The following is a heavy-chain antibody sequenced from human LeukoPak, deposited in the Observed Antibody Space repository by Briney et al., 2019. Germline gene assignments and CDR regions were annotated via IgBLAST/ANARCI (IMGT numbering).Heavy chain of an antibody. CDR1: GGSISSSSYY. CDR2: IYYSGST. CDR3: ARDRVNGDYTYYFDY. V-gene: IGHV4-39*07. J-gene: IGHJ4*02. Sequence: PSETLSLTCTVSGGSISSSSYYWGWIRQPPGKGLEWIGSIYYSGSTYYNPSLKSRVTISVDTSKNQFSLKLSSVTAADTAVYYCARDRVNGDYTYYFDYWGQGTLVTVSS. D-gene: IGHD4-17*01.